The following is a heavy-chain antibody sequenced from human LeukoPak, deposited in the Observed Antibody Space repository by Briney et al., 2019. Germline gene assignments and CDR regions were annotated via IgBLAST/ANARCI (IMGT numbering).Heavy chain of an antibody. CDR1: GFTFDDYA. V-gene: IGHV3-9*01. D-gene: IGHD2-15*01. Sequence: PGRSLRLSCAASGFTFDDYAMHWVRQAPGKGLEWVSGISWNSGSIGYADSVKGRFTISRDNSKNTLYLQMNSLRAEDTAVYYCARERRPGYCSGGSCHYYYYGMDVWGQGTTVTVSS. CDR2: ISWNSGSI. J-gene: IGHJ6*02. CDR3: ARERRPGYCSGGSCHYYYYGMDV.